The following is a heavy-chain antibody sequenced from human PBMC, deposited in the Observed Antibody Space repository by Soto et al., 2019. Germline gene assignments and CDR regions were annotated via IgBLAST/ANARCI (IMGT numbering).Heavy chain of an antibody. CDR1: GGSISSNY. CDR2: VYNSGST. J-gene: IGHJ3*02. CDR3: AKDRPRITGTTRAPNAFDI. D-gene: IGHD1-7*01. Sequence: SETLSLTCTVSGGSISSNYWTWIRQPPGKGLEWIGYVYNSGSTNYNPSLKSRVTISEDTSKSQFSLKVNSMTAADTAVYYCAKDRPRITGTTRAPNAFDIWGQGTMVTVSS. V-gene: IGHV4-59*01.